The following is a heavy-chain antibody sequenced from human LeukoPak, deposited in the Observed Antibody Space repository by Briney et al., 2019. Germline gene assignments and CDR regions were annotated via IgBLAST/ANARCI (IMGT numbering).Heavy chain of an antibody. Sequence: GGSLRLSCEVAGXTFSSYAMNWVRQAPGRGLEWVSGISGTGGSTYYADSVKGRFTISRDNSKNTLYLQMNSLRAEDTAVYYCATARTLRVTTSFDYWGQGALVTVSS. J-gene: IGHJ4*02. D-gene: IGHD4-17*01. CDR2: ISGTGGST. V-gene: IGHV3-23*01. CDR3: ATARTLRVTTSFDY. CDR1: GXTFSSYA.